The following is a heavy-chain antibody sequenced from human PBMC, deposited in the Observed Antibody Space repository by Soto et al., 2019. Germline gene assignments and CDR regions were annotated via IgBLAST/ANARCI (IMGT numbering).Heavy chain of an antibody. CDR1: GGSMVTDNNS. CDR2: IYHTGSA. V-gene: IGHV4-30-2*01. Sequence: QLQLQGSGSRLVKPSQTLSLTCAVSGGSMVTDNNSWSWIRQPPGKVLEWIGYIYHTGSAVYKTSVKGRVTIAIDLSKRRYSLHLTSVSAADTAVYYWARSGYSYGGFDFWGQGLLVTGSS. J-gene: IGHJ4*02. CDR3: ARSGYSYGGFDF. D-gene: IGHD5-18*01.